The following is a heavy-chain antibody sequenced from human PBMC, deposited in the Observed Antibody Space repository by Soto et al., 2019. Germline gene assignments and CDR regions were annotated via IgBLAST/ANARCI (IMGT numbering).Heavy chain of an antibody. J-gene: IGHJ4*02. Sequence: ASVKVSCKASGYTFINYGISWVRQAPGQGLEWMGWITGYNGNAKYVQSLQDRVTMYTDPSTSTAYMELRSLRYDDTAVYYCARAEKWVTGRTGDSWGQGTLVTV. CDR2: ITGYNGNA. CDR3: ARAEKWVTGRTGDS. D-gene: IGHD1-1*01. V-gene: IGHV1-18*01. CDR1: GYTFINYG.